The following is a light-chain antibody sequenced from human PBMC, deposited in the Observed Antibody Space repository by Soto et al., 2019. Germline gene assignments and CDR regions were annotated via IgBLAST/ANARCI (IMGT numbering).Light chain of an antibody. J-gene: IGKJ1*01. V-gene: IGKV3-20*01. CDR3: QQYGSSPRT. Sequence: ESVLTQSPGILSLSPGERATLSCRASESISSTYLAWYQQKPGQAPRLLIYRASSRATGIPDRFSGSGSGTEFTLTISRLEPEDFEVFYCQQYGSSPRTFGQGTKVDI. CDR1: ESISSTY. CDR2: RAS.